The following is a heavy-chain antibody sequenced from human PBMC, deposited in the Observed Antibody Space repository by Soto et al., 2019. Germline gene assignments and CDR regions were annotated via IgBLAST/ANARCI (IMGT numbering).Heavy chain of an antibody. D-gene: IGHD3-16*01. Sequence: EVQLVESGGGLVQPGGSLRLSCAASGFTVSSNYMSWVRQAPGKGLEWVSVVYLGGNTYYAESVEDRFTISRDNFQNMPYLQMNSLRAEDTAVSYCAGSVGGGFDYWGQGTLVTVSS. CDR3: AGSVGGGFDY. CDR1: GFTVSSNY. J-gene: IGHJ4*02. CDR2: VYLGGNT. V-gene: IGHV3-66*01.